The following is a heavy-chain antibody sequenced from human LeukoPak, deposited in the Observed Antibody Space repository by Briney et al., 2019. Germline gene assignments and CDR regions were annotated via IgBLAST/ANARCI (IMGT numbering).Heavy chain of an antibody. V-gene: IGHV4-59*12. CDR1: GGSISSYY. CDR3: ARDPRYSSPSY. CDR2: IYYSGST. Sequence: SETLSLTCTVSGGSISSYYWSWIRQPPGKGLEWIGYIYYSGSTNYNPSLKSRVTISVDTSKNQFSLKLSSVTAADTAVYYCARDPRYSSPSYWGQGTLVTVSS. J-gene: IGHJ4*02. D-gene: IGHD6-13*01.